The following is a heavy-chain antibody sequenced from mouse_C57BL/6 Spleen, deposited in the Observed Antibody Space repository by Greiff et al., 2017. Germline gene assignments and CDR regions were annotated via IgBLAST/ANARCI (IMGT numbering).Heavy chain of an antibody. Sequence: LVESGPELVKPGASVKISCKASGYAFSSSWMNWVKQRPGKGLEWIGRIYPGDGDTNYNGKFRGKATLTADKSSSTAYMQLSSLTSEDSAVYFCARSGYDYTWFAYWGQGTLVTVSA. J-gene: IGHJ3*01. V-gene: IGHV1-82*01. CDR1: GYAFSSSW. D-gene: IGHD2-4*01. CDR3: ARSGYDYTWFAY. CDR2: IYPGDGDT.